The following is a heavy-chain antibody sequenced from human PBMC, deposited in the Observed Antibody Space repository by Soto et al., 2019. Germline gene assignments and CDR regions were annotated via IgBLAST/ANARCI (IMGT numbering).Heavy chain of an antibody. J-gene: IGHJ4*02. D-gene: IGHD2-15*01. CDR2: IYYSGST. CDR1: GGSISSGDYY. V-gene: IGHV4-30-4*01. CDR3: ARVRYCSGGSCYHFDY. Sequence: PSETLSLTCTVSGGSISSGDYYWSWIRQPPGKGLEWIGYIYYSGSTYYNPSLKSRVTISVDTSKNQFSLKLSSVTAADTAVYYCARVRYCSGGSCYHFDYWGQGTLVTVSS.